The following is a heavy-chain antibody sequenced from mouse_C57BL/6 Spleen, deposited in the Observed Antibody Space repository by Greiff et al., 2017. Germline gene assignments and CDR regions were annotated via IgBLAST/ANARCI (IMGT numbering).Heavy chain of an antibody. Sequence: VQVVESGAELVRPGTSVKVSCKASGYAFTNYLIEWVKQRPGQGLEWIGVINPGSGGTNYNERFKDKATLTADKYSSTAYIQRSSLTSEDSAVYFCARGPYFYYFDYWGKGTTLTVAS. CDR3: ARGPYFYYFDY. CDR1: GYAFTNYL. V-gene: IGHV1-54*01. D-gene: IGHD2-10*01. CDR2: INPGSGGT. J-gene: IGHJ2*01.